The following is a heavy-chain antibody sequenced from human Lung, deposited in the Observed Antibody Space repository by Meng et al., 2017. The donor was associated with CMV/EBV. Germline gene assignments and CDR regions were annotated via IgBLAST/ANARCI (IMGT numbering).Heavy chain of an antibody. CDR2: TYYRSKWYH. V-gene: IGHV6-1*01. CDR3: ARGINGGCGD. CDR1: GDIVSSNSAA. Sequence: VQLQQSGPGLVKPSQTLSLTCAISGDIVSSNSAAWHWIRQYPSRGLEWLGRTYYRSKWYHEYAVSVKSRITISPDTPKNQFSLQLNSMTPEDTAVYYCARGINGGCGDWGQGTLVTVSS. J-gene: IGHJ4*02. D-gene: IGHD4-23*01.